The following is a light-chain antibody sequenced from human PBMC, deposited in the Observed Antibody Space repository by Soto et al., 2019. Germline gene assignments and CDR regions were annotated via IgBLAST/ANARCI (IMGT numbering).Light chain of an antibody. Sequence: DIQMTQAPSTLSASVGDRVTITCRASQSISSWLAWYQQKPEKAPNLMIFKASSLDSGVPSRFSGSGSATEFTPTLRTLQPDEFATYCCPQFNNYPWTFSQGTRVDI. CDR2: KAS. CDR1: QSISSW. J-gene: IGKJ1*01. V-gene: IGKV1-5*03. CDR3: PQFNNYPWT.